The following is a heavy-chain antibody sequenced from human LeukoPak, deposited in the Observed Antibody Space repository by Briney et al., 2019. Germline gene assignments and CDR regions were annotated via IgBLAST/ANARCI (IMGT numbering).Heavy chain of an antibody. J-gene: IGHJ5*02. Sequence: NPSETLSLTCAVYGGSFSGYYWSWIRQPPGKGLEWIGEINHSGSTNYNPSLKSRVTISVDTSKNQFSLKLSSVTAADTAVYYCARHGAVAGRRGWFDPWGQGTLVTVSS. V-gene: IGHV4-34*01. CDR3: ARHGAVAGRRGWFDP. CDR1: GGSFSGYY. D-gene: IGHD6-19*01. CDR2: INHSGST.